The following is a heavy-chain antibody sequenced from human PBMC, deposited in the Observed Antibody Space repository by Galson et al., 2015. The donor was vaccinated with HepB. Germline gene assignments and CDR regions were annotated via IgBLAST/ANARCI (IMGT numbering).Heavy chain of an antibody. V-gene: IGHV3-30*18. J-gene: IGHJ4*02. D-gene: IGHD3-22*01. CDR1: GFTFSSYG. CDR3: AKDLGDYYDSSGYYS. Sequence: SLRLSCAASGFTFSSYGMHWVRQAPGKGLEWVAVISYDGSNKYYADSVKGRFTISRDDSKNTLYLQMNSLRAEDTAVYYCAKDLGDYYDSSGYYSWGQGTLVTVSS. CDR2: ISYDGSNK.